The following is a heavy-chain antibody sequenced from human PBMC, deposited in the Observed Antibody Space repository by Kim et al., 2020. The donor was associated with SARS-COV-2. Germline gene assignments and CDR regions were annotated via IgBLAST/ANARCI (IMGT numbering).Heavy chain of an antibody. CDR3: AQDALYSRSSYFEN. V-gene: IGHV3-30*18. D-gene: IGHD5-12*01. CDR1: GFTFSSFG. J-gene: IGHJ4*02. CDR2: ISYDGSKE. Sequence: GGSLRLSCAPSGFTFSSFGMHWVRQAPGKGLEWVSFISYDGSKEVYSESVKGRFTISRDNSKSTLFLQMNGLRTEDTAVYFCAQDALYSRSSYFENWGPGTQVTVSS.